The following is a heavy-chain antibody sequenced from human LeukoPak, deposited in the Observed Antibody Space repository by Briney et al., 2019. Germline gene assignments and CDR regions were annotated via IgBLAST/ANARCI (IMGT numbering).Heavy chain of an antibody. V-gene: IGHV3-30*15. D-gene: IGHD5-18*01. CDR1: GFTFSSYA. J-gene: IGHJ4*02. CDR2: ISYDGSNK. CDR3: ARDGFGYSYGSTFDY. Sequence: PGGSLRLSCAASGFTFSSYAMHWVRQAPGKGLEWVAVISYDGSNKYYADSVKGRFTISRDNSKNTLYLQMSSLRAEDTAVYYCARDGFGYSYGSTFDYWGQGTLVTVSS.